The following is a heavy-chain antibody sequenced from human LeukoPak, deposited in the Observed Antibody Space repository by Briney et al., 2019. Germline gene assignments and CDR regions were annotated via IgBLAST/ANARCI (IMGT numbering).Heavy chain of an antibody. CDR1: GYTFTGYY. Sequence: ASVKVSCKASGYTFTGYYMHWVRQAPGQGLEWMGWINPNSGGTNYAQKFQGRVTMTRDTSISTAYMELSRLRSDDTAVYYCARVADSSSWYGGNSFDYWGQGTLVTVSS. D-gene: IGHD6-13*01. V-gene: IGHV1-2*02. CDR2: INPNSGGT. J-gene: IGHJ4*02. CDR3: ARVADSSSWYGGNSFDY.